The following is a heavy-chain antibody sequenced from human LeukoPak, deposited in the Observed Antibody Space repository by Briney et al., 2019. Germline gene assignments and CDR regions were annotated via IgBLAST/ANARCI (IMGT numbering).Heavy chain of an antibody. V-gene: IGHV1-18*01. D-gene: IGHD3-10*01. J-gene: IGHJ4*02. CDR3: ARELSYYGSGNYYQGRGYYFDY. Sequence: ASVKVSCKASGYTFTTFGISWVRQAPGQGLEWMGWISPYNGNTNYAEKVQGRVTMTTDTYTRKVFMELGSLTSDDTAVYYCARELSYYGSGNYYQGRGYYFDYWGQGTLLTVSS. CDR2: ISPYNGNT. CDR1: GYTFTTFG.